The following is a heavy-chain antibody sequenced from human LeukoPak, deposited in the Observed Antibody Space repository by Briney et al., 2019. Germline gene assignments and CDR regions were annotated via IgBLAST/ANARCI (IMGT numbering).Heavy chain of an antibody. CDR1: GFTFTSYG. D-gene: IGHD2-15*01. CDR2: ISYDGSNK. Sequence: GGSLRLSCAASGFTFTSYGMHWVRQAPGKGLEWVAVISYDGSNKYYADSVKGRFTISRDNSKNTLYLQMNSLRAEDTAVYYCATGCSGGSCFSGYYYYGMDVWGKGTTVTVSS. CDR3: ATGCSGGSCFSGYYYYGMDV. V-gene: IGHV3-30*03. J-gene: IGHJ6*04.